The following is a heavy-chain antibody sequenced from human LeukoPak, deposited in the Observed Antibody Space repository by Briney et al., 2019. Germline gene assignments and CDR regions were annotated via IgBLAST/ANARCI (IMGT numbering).Heavy chain of an antibody. J-gene: IGHJ4*02. CDR2: ISGGGDST. Sequence: GGSLRLSCAASGITFSNYAMSWVRQAPGKGLEWVSAISGGGDSTYYADSVKGRFTISRDNSKNTLYLQMNSLRAEDTAVYYCARDPVDTAALDFDYWGQGTLVTISS. D-gene: IGHD5-18*01. CDR1: GITFSNYA. V-gene: IGHV3-23*01. CDR3: ARDPVDTAALDFDY.